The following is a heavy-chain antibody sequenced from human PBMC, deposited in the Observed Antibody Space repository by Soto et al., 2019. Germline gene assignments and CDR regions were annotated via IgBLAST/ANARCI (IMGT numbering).Heavy chain of an antibody. V-gene: IGHV3-30-3*01. Sequence: PGGYVRLSCAASGVTCSSYAMHWVRQAPGKGLEWVAVISYDGSNKYYADSVKGRFTISRDNSKNTLYLQMNSLRAEDTAVYYCARDQYCSSTSCYVVYWQRPSSYGIHVRG. CDR2: ISYDGSNK. CDR1: GVTCSSYA. CDR3: ARDQYCSSTSCYVVYWQRPSSYGIHV. D-gene: IGHD2-2*01. J-gene: IGHJ6*02.